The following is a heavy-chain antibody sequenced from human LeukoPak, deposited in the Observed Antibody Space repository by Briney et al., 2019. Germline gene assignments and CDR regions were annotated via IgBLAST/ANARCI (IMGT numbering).Heavy chain of an antibody. D-gene: IGHD6-6*01. J-gene: IGHJ3*02. Sequence: PSETLSLACTVSGGSISSYYWSWIRQPPGKGLEWIGYIYYSGSTNYNPSLKSRVTISVDTSKNQFSLKLSSVTAADTAVYYCARGASIAARSAFDIWGQGTMVTVSS. CDR1: GGSISSYY. CDR3: ARGASIAARSAFDI. CDR2: IYYSGST. V-gene: IGHV4-59*01.